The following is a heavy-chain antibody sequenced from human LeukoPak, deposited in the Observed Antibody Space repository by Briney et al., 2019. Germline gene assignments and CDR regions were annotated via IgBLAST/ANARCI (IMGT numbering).Heavy chain of an antibody. CDR3: VRDLT. Sequence: SGGSLRLSCAASGFTSSSNPMTWVRQAPGKGLEWVSVIYSGGSTYYADSVKGRFIISRDNSKNTLSLQMNSLRAEDTAVYYCVRDLTWGQGTLVTVSS. CDR2: IYSGGST. CDR1: GFTSSSNP. V-gene: IGHV3-53*01. J-gene: IGHJ5*02.